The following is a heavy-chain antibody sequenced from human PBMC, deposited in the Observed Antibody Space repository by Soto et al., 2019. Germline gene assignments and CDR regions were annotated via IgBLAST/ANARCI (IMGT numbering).Heavy chain of an antibody. CDR2: IYWNDDK. V-gene: IGHV2-5*01. Sequence: SGPTLVNPTQTLTLTCTFSGFSLSTSGVGVGWIRQPPGKALEWLALIYWNDDKRYSPSLKSRLTITKDTSKNQVVLTMTNMDPVDTAAYYCAHRVVSSSQYYYYYGMDVWGQGTTVTVSS. CDR3: AHRVVSSSQYYYYYGMDV. J-gene: IGHJ6*02. CDR1: GFSLSTSGVG. D-gene: IGHD6-6*01.